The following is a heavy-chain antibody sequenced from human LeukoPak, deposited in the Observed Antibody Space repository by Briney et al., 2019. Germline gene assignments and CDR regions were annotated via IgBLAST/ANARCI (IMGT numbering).Heavy chain of an antibody. CDR1: GFTFSNRA. J-gene: IGHJ4*02. D-gene: IGHD2-2*01. CDR3: AKSPGLRYCSSTSCYWY. Sequence: GGSLRLSCAASGFTFSNRAMTWVRQAPGKGLEWVSAISGSGGSTYYADSVKGRFTISRDNSKNTLYLQMNSLRAEDTAVYYCAKSPGLRYCSSTSCYWYWGQGTLVTVSS. CDR2: ISGSGGST. V-gene: IGHV3-23*01.